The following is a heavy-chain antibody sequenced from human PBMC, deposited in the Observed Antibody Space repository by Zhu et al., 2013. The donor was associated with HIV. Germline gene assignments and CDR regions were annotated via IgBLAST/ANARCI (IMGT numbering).Heavy chain of an antibody. CDR1: GYTFTSYY. J-gene: IGHJ6*02. CDR3: ARGGLGFLEWLFRMDV. V-gene: IGHV1-46*01. CDR2: INPSGGST. D-gene: IGHD3-3*01. Sequence: QVQLVQSGAEVKKPGASVKVSCKASGYTFTSYYMHWVRQAPGQGLEWMGIINPSGGSTSYAQKFQGRVTMTRDTSTSTVYMELSSLRSEDTAVYYCARGGLGFLEWLFRMDVWGQGTTVTVSS.